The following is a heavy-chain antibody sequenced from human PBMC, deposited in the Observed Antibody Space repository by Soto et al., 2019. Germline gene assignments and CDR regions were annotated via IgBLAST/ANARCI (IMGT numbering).Heavy chain of an antibody. CDR1: GFTFNTYW. Sequence: EVQVVESGGGLVQPGGSLRLSCAASGFTFNTYWMTWVRQAPGKGLEWVANIKEDGSEKYYVDSVKGRFTISRDNAKNSVFLQMNSLRAEDTAVYFCGEGHVTGHGSWGQGTLVTVSS. CDR2: IKEDGSEK. D-gene: IGHD1-26*01. CDR3: GEGHVTGHGS. V-gene: IGHV3-7*01. J-gene: IGHJ5*02.